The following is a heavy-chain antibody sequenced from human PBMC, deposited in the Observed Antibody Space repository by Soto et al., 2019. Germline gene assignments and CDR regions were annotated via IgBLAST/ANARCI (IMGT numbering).Heavy chain of an antibody. Sequence: SETLSLTCTVSGGSISSYYWSWIRQPPGKGLEWIGYIYYSGSTDYNPSLKSRVTISVDTSKNQFSLKLSSVTAADTAVYYCARLEYSSGWYRFGYWGQGTLVTVSS. V-gene: IGHV4-59*01. D-gene: IGHD6-19*01. CDR3: ARLEYSSGWYRFGY. CDR1: GGSISSYY. J-gene: IGHJ4*02. CDR2: IYYSGST.